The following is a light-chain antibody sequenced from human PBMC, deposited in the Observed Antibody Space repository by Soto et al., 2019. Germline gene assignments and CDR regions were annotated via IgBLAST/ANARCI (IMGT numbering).Light chain of an antibody. CDR1: SGDVGGYNL. V-gene: IGLV2-23*02. CDR2: EVT. CDR3: CSYAGNSEV. Sequence: QSALTQPASVSGSPGQSITIPCTGTSGDVGGYNLVSWYQQHPGKAPKLMIYEVTERPSGVSNRFSGSKSGSTASLTISGLQPDDEADYYCCSYAGNSEVFGTGTKLTVL. J-gene: IGLJ1*01.